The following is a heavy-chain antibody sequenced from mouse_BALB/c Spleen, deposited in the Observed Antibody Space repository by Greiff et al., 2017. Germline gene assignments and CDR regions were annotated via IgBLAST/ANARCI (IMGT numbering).Heavy chain of an antibody. Sequence: DVKLQESGPGLVKPSQSLSLTCTVTGYSITSDYAWNWIRQFPGNKLEWMGYISYSGSTSYNPSLKSRISITRDTSKNQFFLQLNSVTTEDTATYYCARGGNYPYYYAMDYWGQGTSVTVSS. V-gene: IGHV3-2*02. CDR1: GYSITSDYA. CDR2: ISYSGST. D-gene: IGHD2-1*01. CDR3: ARGGNYPYYYAMDY. J-gene: IGHJ4*01.